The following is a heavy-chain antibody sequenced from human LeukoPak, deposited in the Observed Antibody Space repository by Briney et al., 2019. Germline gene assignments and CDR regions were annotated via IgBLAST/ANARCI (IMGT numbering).Heavy chain of an antibody. J-gene: IGHJ4*02. Sequence: SETLFLTCTVAGGSISSYYWSWIRQPPGKVLEWIGYIYYDASTNYNPSLKSQVTMSVDTSKNQFSLKVSSVTAADTAVYYCARHAQRATTVLYWGQGTLVTVSS. D-gene: IGHD4-17*01. CDR1: GGSISSYY. CDR2: IYYDAST. V-gene: IGHV4-59*08. CDR3: ARHAQRATTVLY.